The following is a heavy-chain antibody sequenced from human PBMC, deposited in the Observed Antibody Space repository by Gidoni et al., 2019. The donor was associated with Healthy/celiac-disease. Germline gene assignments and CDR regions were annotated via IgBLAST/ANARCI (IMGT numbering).Heavy chain of an antibody. V-gene: IGHV3-73*01. D-gene: IGHD2-15*01. CDR1: GFTFSGSA. CDR2: IRSKANSCAT. J-gene: IGHJ6*02. Sequence: EVQLVESGGGLVQPGGSRKLSCAASGFTFSGSAMHWVRQASGQGLEWVGRIRSKANSCATAYAASVKGRFTISRNDSKNTAYLQMNSLKTEDTAVYYCTRRDCSGGSCYSDGYYYYGMDVWGQGTTVTVSS. CDR3: TRRDCSGGSCYSDGYYYYGMDV.